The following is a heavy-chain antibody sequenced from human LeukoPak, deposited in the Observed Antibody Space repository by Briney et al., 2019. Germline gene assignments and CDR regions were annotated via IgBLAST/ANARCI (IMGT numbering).Heavy chain of an antibody. V-gene: IGHV3-74*01. CDR1: GLTFSSYW. CDR2: INSDGSST. J-gene: IGHJ4*02. CDR3: AGPVYY. Sequence: PGRSLRLSSAAPGLTFSSYWMHWVRQAPGKGLVWVSRINSDGSSTIYADYVKGRFTISRDNAKNTLYLTMNSLIADDTAVYDSAGPVYYGGQGTRVSVSS.